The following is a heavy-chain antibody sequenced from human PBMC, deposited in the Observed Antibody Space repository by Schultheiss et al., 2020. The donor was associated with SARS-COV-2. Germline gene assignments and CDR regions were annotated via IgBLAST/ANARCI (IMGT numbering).Heavy chain of an antibody. CDR2: IKQDGGEK. Sequence: GGSLRLSCAASGFTFSSYWMSWVRQAPGKGLEWVANIKQDGGEKYYVDSVKGRLTISRDNAKNSLYLQMNSLRAEDTAVYYCARDRRWLQSPLDYWGQGTLVTVSS. J-gene: IGHJ4*02. D-gene: IGHD5-24*01. CDR1: GFTFSSYW. V-gene: IGHV3-7*03. CDR3: ARDRRWLQSPLDY.